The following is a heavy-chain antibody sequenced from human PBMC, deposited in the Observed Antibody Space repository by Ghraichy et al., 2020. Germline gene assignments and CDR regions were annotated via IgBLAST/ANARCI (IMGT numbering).Heavy chain of an antibody. V-gene: IGHV1-69*13. D-gene: IGHD1-14*01. CDR1: GGTFSSYA. CDR2: IIPIFGTA. CDR3: ARVRLRDSATGYYYYGMDV. J-gene: IGHJ6*02. Sequence: SVKVSCKASGGTFSSYAISWVRQAPGQGLEWMGGIIPIFGTANYAQKFQGRVPITADESTSTAYMELSSLRSEDTAVYYCARVRLRDSATGYYYYGMDVWGQGTTVTVSS.